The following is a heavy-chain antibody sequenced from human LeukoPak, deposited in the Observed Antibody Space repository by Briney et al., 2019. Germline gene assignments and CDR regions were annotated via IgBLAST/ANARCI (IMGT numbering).Heavy chain of an antibody. CDR3: AKSTYSSGWYRYYFDY. J-gene: IGHJ4*02. V-gene: IGHV3-23*01. CDR2: IDYSGGSS. D-gene: IGHD6-19*01. CDR1: GFTLSSYE. Sequence: PGGSLRLSCTVSGFTLSSYEMSWIRQAPGKGLEWVSSIDYSGGSSYYADSVKGRFTISRDNSKNTLYLQMNSLRAEDTAVYYCAKSTYSSGWYRYYFDYWGQGTLVTVSS.